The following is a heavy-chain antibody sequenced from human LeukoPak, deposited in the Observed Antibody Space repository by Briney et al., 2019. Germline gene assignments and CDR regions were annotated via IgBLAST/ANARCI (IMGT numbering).Heavy chain of an antibody. D-gene: IGHD3-10*01. CDR3: VRDPSGHGLDV. CDR2: IGKGGDT. J-gene: IGHJ6*02. V-gene: IGHV3-13*01. CDR1: GFTFSTYD. Sequence: GGSLRLSCAASGFTFSTYDMHWVRQAPGKGLEWVSAIGKGGDTHYPGSVKGRFTISRENAKNSVYLQMNSLRAEDTAVYYCVRDPSGHGLDVWGQGTTVTFSS.